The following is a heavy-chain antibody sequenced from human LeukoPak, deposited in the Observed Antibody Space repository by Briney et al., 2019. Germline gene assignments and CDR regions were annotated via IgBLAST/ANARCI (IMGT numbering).Heavy chain of an antibody. CDR3: AREMVAGIDYYGMDV. CDR2: ISAYNGNT. Sequence: ASVKVSCKASGYTFTSYGISWARQAPGQGLEWMGWISAYNGNTNYAQKLQGRVTMTTDTSTSTAYMELRSLRSDDTAVYYCAREMVAGIDYYGMDVWGQGTTVTVSS. D-gene: IGHD6-19*01. CDR1: GYTFTSYG. J-gene: IGHJ6*02. V-gene: IGHV1-18*01.